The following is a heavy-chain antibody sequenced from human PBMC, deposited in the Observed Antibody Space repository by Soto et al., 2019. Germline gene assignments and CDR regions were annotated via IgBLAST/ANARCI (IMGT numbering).Heavy chain of an antibody. Sequence: GGSLRLSCAASGFTFSDYYIIWIRQAPGKGLEWVSYISSSGSTIYYADSVKGRFTISRDNAKNSLYLQMNSLRAEDTAVYYCAREGQRNVTVPNTQAFDIWGQGTMVTVSS. J-gene: IGHJ3*02. V-gene: IGHV3-11*01. CDR3: AREGQRNVTVPNTQAFDI. D-gene: IGHD4-17*01. CDR1: GFTFSDYY. CDR2: ISSSGSTI.